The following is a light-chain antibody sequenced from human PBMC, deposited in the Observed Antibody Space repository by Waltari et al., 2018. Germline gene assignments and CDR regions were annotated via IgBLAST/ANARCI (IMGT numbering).Light chain of an antibody. CDR3: SSYTATDTYV. V-gene: IGLV2-11*03. J-gene: IGLJ1*01. Sequence: YQQPPGKAPNLIISYVSKRPSGVPARFSGSVSGYTASLTISGLQAEDEADYYCSSYTATDTYVFGSGTTVIVL. CDR2: YVS.